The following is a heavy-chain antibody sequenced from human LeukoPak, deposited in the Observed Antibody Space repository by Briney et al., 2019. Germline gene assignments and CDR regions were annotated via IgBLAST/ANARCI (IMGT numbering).Heavy chain of an antibody. D-gene: IGHD2-15*01. CDR1: GVSISDYY. Sequence: SETLSLTCTVSGVSISDYYWNWIRQPPGKGLEWIGYIYYSGSTNYNPSLKSRVTISVDTSKNQFSLKLSSVTAADTAMYYCASLERPPGYCTGGSCYSRFDPWGQGTLVTVSS. J-gene: IGHJ5*02. CDR2: IYYSGST. V-gene: IGHV4-59*01. CDR3: ASLERPPGYCTGGSCYSRFDP.